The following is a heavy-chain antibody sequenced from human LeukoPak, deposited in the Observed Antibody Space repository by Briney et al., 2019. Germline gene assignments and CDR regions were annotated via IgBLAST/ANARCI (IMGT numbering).Heavy chain of an antibody. Sequence: SGGSLRLSCAASGFTFSDFYMSWIRQAPGKGLEWLSSISLSGSTITYAASVKGRVTVSRDNAKNSVVLHILSLRADDTAVYYCAREASCSSTTCYFDYWGQGTLVTVSS. CDR2: ISLSGSTI. CDR3: AREASCSSTTCYFDY. D-gene: IGHD2-2*01. J-gene: IGHJ4*02. CDR1: GFTFSDFY. V-gene: IGHV3-11*01.